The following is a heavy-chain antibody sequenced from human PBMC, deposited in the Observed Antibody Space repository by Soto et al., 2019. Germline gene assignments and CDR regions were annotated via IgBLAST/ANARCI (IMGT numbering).Heavy chain of an antibody. D-gene: IGHD5-12*01. V-gene: IGHV4-39*01. CDR1: GGSISSSSSY. J-gene: IGHJ4*02. CDR2: MSYSGST. Sequence: QLQLQESGPGLVKPSETLSLTCTVSGGSISSSSSYWGWLRQPPGKGLEWIGSMSYSGSTYNNPSLKSRVPLSVDTPQSRSSLKLTSVTAADTAVYYCARHRVPSVYDPIPGCFDSWGQGILVTASS. CDR3: ARHRVPSVYDPIPGCFDS.